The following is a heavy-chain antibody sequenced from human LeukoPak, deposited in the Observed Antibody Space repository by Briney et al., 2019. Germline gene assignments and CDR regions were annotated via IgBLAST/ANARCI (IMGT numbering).Heavy chain of an antibody. V-gene: IGHV3-66*01. CDR2: IYSGGST. J-gene: IGHJ3*02. Sequence: QAGGSLRLSCAASGFTVSSNYMSWVRQAPGKGLEWVSVIYSGGSTCYADSVKGRFTISRDNSKNTLYLQMNSLRAEDTAVYYCAREGDGYNSAFDIWGQGTMVTVSS. D-gene: IGHD5-24*01. CDR3: AREGDGYNSAFDI. CDR1: GFTVSSNY.